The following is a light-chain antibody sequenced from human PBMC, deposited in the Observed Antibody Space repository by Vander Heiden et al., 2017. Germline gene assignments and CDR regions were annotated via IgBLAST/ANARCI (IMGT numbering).Light chain of an antibody. J-gene: IGLJ3*02. V-gene: IGLV3-21*02. CDR1: NIGIKS. CDR2: DNN. Sequence: SYVLAQPPSVPVAPGQTARITCGGNNIGIKSVHCYYQKPGQAQVMVVYDNNDRPSGIPVRFSGSNSKNTATLTISRVGAGDEADYYCQVWDSGSDPWVFGGGTKLTVL. CDR3: QVWDSGSDPWV.